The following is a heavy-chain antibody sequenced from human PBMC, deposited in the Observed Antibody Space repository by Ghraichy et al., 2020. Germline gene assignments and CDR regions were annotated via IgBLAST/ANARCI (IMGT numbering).Heavy chain of an antibody. V-gene: IGHV3-23*01. CDR1: GFTFSTYA. D-gene: IGHD3-10*01. J-gene: IGHJ4*02. CDR3: AKTFYYGSESTSDLFDY. CDR2: ISGNGAST. Sequence: GALNISCAASGFTFSTYAMSWVRQAPGKGPEWVSAISGNGASTNSAGSVRGRFTISRDNSKNTLYLQMNSLRVQGTAVYYCAKTFYYGSESTSDLFDYWGQGTLVTVSS.